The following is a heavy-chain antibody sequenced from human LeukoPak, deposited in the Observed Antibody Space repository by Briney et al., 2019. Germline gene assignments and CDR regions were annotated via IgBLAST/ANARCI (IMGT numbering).Heavy chain of an antibody. CDR3: ARGRGVVVAAATQYWFDP. V-gene: IGHV1-18*01. Sequence: ASVKVSCKASGYTFTSYGISWVRQAPGQGLEWMGWISGYNGNTKYAQKFQDRVTMTTDTSTSTAYMELRSLRSDDTAVYYCARGRGVVVAAATQYWFDPWGQGTLVTVSS. CDR1: GYTFTSYG. CDR2: ISGYNGNT. D-gene: IGHD2-15*01. J-gene: IGHJ5*02.